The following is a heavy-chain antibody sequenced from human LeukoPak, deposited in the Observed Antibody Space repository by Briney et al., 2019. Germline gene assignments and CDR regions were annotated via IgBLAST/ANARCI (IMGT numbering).Heavy chain of an antibody. Sequence: PGGSLRLSCAASGFTFSTYGMNWVRQAPGKGLEWVSAISAGGGNTYYADSVKGRFTISRDNSKNTLFLEMNSLRAEDTAVYYCAKEEDGRDIFDYWGQGTLVTVSS. V-gene: IGHV3-23*01. CDR1: GFTFSTYG. CDR3: AKEEDGRDIFDY. CDR2: ISAGGGNT. J-gene: IGHJ4*02. D-gene: IGHD2-15*01.